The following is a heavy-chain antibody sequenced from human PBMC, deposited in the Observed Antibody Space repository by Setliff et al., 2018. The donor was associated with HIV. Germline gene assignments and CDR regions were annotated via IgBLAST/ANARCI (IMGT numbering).Heavy chain of an antibody. Sequence: SETLSLTCTVSGDSIRGYYWSWIRQPPGKGLGWMGYVFYTGFAAYNPSLKSRLTISVDTSKSQFSLTLTSVTAADTAVYYCARQMPIPGIAITPVDYWGQGALVTVSS. CDR1: GDSIRGYY. CDR3: ARQMPIPGIAITPVDY. V-gene: IGHV4-59*08. CDR2: VFYTGFA. J-gene: IGHJ4*02. D-gene: IGHD5-12*01.